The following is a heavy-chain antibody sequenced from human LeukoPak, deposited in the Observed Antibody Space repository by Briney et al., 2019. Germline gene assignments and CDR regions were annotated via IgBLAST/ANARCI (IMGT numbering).Heavy chain of an antibody. D-gene: IGHD3-9*01. Sequence: ASVKVSCKASGYTFTGHYMHWVRQAPGQGLEWMGWINPNSGGTNSAQKFQGRVTMTRDTSISTAYMELSRLRYDDTAVYYCASGGTLHQLPTISWGQGTLVTVSS. CDR2: INPNSGGT. CDR3: ASGGTLHQLPTIS. J-gene: IGHJ4*02. V-gene: IGHV1-2*02. CDR1: GYTFTGHY.